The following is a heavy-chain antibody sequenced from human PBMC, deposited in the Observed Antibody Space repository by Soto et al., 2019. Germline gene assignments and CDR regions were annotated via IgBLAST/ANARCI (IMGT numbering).Heavy chain of an antibody. V-gene: IGHV5-51*01. J-gene: IGHJ4*02. D-gene: IGHD3-10*01. CDR3: ARRGSYYGSGRKGVDFDY. CDR2: IYPGDSDT. CDR1: GYSFTSYW. Sequence: GESLKISCKGSGYSFTSYWIGWVRQMPGKGLEWMGIIYPGDSDTRYSPSFQGQVTISADKSISTAYLQWSSLKASDTAMYYCARRGSYYGSGRKGVDFDYWGQGTLVTVSS.